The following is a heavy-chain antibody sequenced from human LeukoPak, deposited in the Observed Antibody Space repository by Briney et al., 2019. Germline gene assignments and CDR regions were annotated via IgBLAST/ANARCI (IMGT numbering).Heavy chain of an antibody. CDR2: IYYSGST. CDR3: ARGQRFLEWLYWFDP. Sequence: SETLSLTCTVSRGSISSYYWSWIRQPPGKGLEWIGYIYYSGSTNYNPSLKSRVTISVDTSKNQFSLKLSSVTAADTAVYYCARGQRFLEWLYWFDPWGQGTLVTVSS. D-gene: IGHD3-3*01. CDR1: RGSISSYY. V-gene: IGHV4-59*01. J-gene: IGHJ5*02.